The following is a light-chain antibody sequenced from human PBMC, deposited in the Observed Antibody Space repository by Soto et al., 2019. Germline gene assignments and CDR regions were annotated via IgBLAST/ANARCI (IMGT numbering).Light chain of an antibody. V-gene: IGLV1-40*01. Sequence: QSVLTQPPSVSGAPGQRVTISCTGSSSNIGAGYDVHWYQQLPGTAPKLIIYGNSNRPSGVPDRFSGSKSGTSASLAITGLQAEDEADYYCQSSDSSLRVVFGGGTKLTVL. CDR1: SSNIGAGYD. CDR3: QSSDSSLRVV. J-gene: IGLJ2*01. CDR2: GNS.